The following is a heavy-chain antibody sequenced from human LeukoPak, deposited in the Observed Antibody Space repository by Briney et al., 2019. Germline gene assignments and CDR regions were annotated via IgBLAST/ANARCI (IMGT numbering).Heavy chain of an antibody. CDR3: AKDLGAWGPAPMGGLDY. CDR1: GSTFSAYA. CDR2: ICGSGDST. Sequence: GGSLRLSCAASGSTFSAYAMTWVRQAPGKGLKWVSAICGSGDSTFYADSVKGRFTISRDNSKNTLYLQMSSLRAEDTAVYYCAKDLGAWGPAPMGGLDYWGQGTLVTVSS. D-gene: IGHD2-2*01. V-gene: IGHV3-23*01. J-gene: IGHJ4*02.